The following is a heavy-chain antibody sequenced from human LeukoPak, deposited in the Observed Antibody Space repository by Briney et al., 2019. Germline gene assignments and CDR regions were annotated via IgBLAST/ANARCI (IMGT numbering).Heavy chain of an antibody. D-gene: IGHD3-9*01. V-gene: IGHV3-15*01. CDR2: LKSKTDGGTT. Sequence: PGGSLRLSCAASGFTFSNAWMRWVRQAPGKGLEWVGRLKSKTDGGTTDYAAAVKGRFTISRDDSKKTLYLQMNSLKTEDTAVYYCSTDGQYYDILTGLNFDLWGRGTLVTVSS. J-gene: IGHJ2*01. CDR3: STDGQYYDILTGLNFDL. CDR1: GFTFSNAW.